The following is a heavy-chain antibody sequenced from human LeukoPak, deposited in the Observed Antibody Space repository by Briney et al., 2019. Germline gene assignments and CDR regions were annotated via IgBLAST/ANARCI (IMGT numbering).Heavy chain of an antibody. CDR1: GLTFTKYW. D-gene: IGHD2-2*01. CDR2: IKQDGSEK. V-gene: IGHV3-7*01. CDR3: ARGLDCRSTSCYLDN. Sequence: GGSLRLSCAASGLTFTKYWMTWVRQAPGKGLEWVANIKQDGSEKFYVDSVKGRFTISRDNAKNSLDLQINSLGAEDMAVYYCARGLDCRSTSCYLDNWGQGTLVTVSS. J-gene: IGHJ4*02.